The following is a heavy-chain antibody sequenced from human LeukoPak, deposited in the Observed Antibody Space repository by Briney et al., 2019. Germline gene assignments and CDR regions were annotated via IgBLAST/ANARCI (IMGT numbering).Heavy chain of an antibody. J-gene: IGHJ4*02. CDR3: ARYAQQLVDY. D-gene: IGHD6-13*01. CDR2: ISYDGSNK. Sequence: GGSLRLSCAASGFTFSSYAMHWVRQAPGKGLEWVAVISYDGSNKYYADSVKGRFTISRDNSKNTLYLQMNSLGAEDTAVYYCARYAQQLVDYWGQGTLVTVSS. CDR1: GFTFSSYA. V-gene: IGHV3-30*04.